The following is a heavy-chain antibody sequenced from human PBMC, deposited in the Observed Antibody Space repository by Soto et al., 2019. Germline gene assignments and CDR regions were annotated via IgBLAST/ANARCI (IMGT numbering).Heavy chain of an antibody. J-gene: IGHJ6*02. D-gene: IGHD2-2*01. V-gene: IGHV3-30*09. Sequence: QSGGALRLSCTASGFPFSSYTMHWLRRAPGKGLERAGIISFDGSSKNYSEWLKSRIVISRDNSRDSLHLQMDALRPDDTAIYYCARDTVTSLTPYQGFYYYGMDVWGQGTTVTVSS. CDR1: GFPFSSYT. CDR2: ISFDGSSK. CDR3: ARDTVTSLTPYQGFYYYGMDV.